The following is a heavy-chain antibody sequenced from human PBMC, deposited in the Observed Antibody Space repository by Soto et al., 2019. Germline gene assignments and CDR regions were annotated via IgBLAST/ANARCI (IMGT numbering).Heavy chain of an antibody. CDR1: GFTFSGYW. Sequence: EVQLVESGGGLVQPGGSLRLSCAASGFTFSGYWMHWVRQVPGKGLVWVSRTNTDGSSTTYADSVKGRFTISRDNAKNPLYLQMNRLRAEDTAVDYCARAGGGFDSWGQGILVTVSS. D-gene: IGHD3-10*01. V-gene: IGHV3-74*01. CDR2: TNTDGSST. J-gene: IGHJ4*02. CDR3: ARAGGGFDS.